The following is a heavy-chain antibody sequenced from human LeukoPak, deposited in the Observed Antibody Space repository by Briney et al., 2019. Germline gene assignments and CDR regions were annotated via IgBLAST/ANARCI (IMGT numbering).Heavy chain of an antibody. CDR1: GYTFTSYY. Sequence: ASVKVSCKASGYTFTSYYMHWVRQAPGQGLEWMGIINPSGGSTSYAQEFQGRVTMTRDTSTSTVYMELSSLRSEDTAVYYCARGGPSWWQQLVNFWFDPWGQGTLVTVSS. V-gene: IGHV1-46*01. CDR3: ARGGPSWWQQLVNFWFDP. CDR2: INPSGGST. J-gene: IGHJ5*02. D-gene: IGHD6-13*01.